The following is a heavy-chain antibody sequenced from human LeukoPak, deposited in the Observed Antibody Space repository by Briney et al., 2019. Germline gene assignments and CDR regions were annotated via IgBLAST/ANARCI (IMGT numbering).Heavy chain of an antibody. Sequence: SETLSLTCAVYGGSFSGYYWSWIRQPPGKGLEWIGEINHSGSTNYNPSLKSRVTISVDTSKNQFSLKLSSVTAADTAVYYCARSPDTAMETGFDYWGQGTLVTVSS. CDR3: ARSPDTAMETGFDY. D-gene: IGHD5-18*01. V-gene: IGHV4-34*01. CDR2: INHSGST. CDR1: GGSFSGYY. J-gene: IGHJ4*02.